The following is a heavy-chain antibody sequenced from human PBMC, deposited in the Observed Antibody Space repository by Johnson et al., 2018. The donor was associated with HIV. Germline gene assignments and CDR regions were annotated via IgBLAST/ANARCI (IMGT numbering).Heavy chain of an antibody. J-gene: IGHJ3*01. CDR2: ISWNSGSV. CDR1: GFTFDNYA. Sequence: VQLVESGGGVVQPGRSLRLSCAASGFTFDNYAMHWVRQAPGKGLEWVSSISWNSGSVRYADAVKGRFTISRYNAKNSLYLQMNSLRTEETAWYYCAKDLASGSSSWLFDFWGQGTLVTVSS. CDR3: AKDLASGSSSWLFDF. D-gene: IGHD6-13*01. V-gene: IGHV3-9*01.